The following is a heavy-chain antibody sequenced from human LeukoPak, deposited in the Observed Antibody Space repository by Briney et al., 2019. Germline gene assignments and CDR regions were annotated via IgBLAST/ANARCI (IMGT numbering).Heavy chain of an antibody. V-gene: IGHV3-9*01. Sequence: PGGSLRLSCAASGFTFDDYAMHWVRQVPGKGLEWVSGISWNSGSIGYADSVKGRFTISRDNAKNSLYLQMNSLRAEDTALYYCAKDNYYDSSGYYDYWGQGTLVTVSS. CDR3: AKDNYYDSSGYYDY. J-gene: IGHJ4*02. CDR2: ISWNSGSI. D-gene: IGHD3-22*01. CDR1: GFTFDDYA.